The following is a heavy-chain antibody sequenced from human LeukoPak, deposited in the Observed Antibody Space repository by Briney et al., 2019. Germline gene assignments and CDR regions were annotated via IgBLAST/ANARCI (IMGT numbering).Heavy chain of an antibody. CDR1: GYSISSGYY. V-gene: IGHV4-38-2*01. D-gene: IGHD6-13*01. CDR3: ARQSVAAAGDFDY. CDR2: IYHSGST. J-gene: IGHJ4*02. Sequence: SETLSLTCAVSGYSISSGYYWGWIRQPPGKGLEWIGSIYHSGSTYYNPSLKSRVTISVDTSKNQLSLKLSSVTAADTAVYYCARQSVAAAGDFDYWGQGTLVTVSS.